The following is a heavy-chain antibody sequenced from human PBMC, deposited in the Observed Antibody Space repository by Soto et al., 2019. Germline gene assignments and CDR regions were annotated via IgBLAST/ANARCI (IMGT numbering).Heavy chain of an antibody. Sequence: QVQLQQWGAGLLMPSETLSLTCAVYGESFSGYYWSWIRQPPGKGLEWIGEINHSGSTNYNPSLKSRVTISVDTSKNQFSLKLSSVTAADTAVYSCARVGPWPDYWGQGTLVTVSS. V-gene: IGHV4-34*01. J-gene: IGHJ4*02. CDR3: ARVGPWPDY. CDR2: INHSGST. CDR1: GESFSGYY. D-gene: IGHD5-12*01.